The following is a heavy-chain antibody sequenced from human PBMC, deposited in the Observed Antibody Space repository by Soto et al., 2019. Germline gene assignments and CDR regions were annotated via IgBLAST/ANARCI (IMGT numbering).Heavy chain of an antibody. CDR3: ARDSAQWPSSYFYYGMDV. D-gene: IGHD6-19*01. CDR2: IIPMFDTP. Sequence: QVQLVQSEAEVKNPGSSVKVSCKASGDTFSSYAISWVRQAPGQGLEWMGGIIPMFDTPHYAQRFQGWVTIAADESTGTAYVELSSLRSDDTAMYFCARDSAQWPSSYFYYGMDVWGQGTTVTVSS. J-gene: IGHJ6*02. CDR1: GDTFSSYA. V-gene: IGHV1-69*01.